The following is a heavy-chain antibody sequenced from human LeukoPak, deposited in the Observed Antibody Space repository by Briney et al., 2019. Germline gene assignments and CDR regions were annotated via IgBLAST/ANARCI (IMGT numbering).Heavy chain of an antibody. V-gene: IGHV3-23*01. CDR3: AKVSNAGYYYDKSAAYFDY. J-gene: IGHJ4*02. Sequence: GGSLRLSCVASGFTFSRHPMSWVRQAPGNGLELVSAINERGDITKYADSVKGRFTISRDNSKNTLYLQMNSLRAEDTAVYYCAKVSNAGYYYDKSAAYFDYWGQGTLVTVSS. CDR1: GFTFSRHP. D-gene: IGHD3-22*01. CDR2: INERGDIT.